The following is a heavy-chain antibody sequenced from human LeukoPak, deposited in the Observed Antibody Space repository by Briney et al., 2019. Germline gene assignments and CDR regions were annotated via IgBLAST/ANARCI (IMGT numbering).Heavy chain of an antibody. J-gene: IGHJ6*02. D-gene: IGHD1-26*01. CDR3: TTRNSGSYYYYYYGMDV. CDR1: AFIFNNAW. V-gene: IGHV3-15*01. Sequence: PGGSLRLSCATSAFIFNNAWMSWVRQAPGKGLEWVGRIKSKTDGGTTDYAAPVKGRFTISRDDSKNTLYLQMNSLKTEDTAVYYCTTRNSGSYYYYYYGMDVWGQGTTVTVSS. CDR2: IKSKTDGGTT.